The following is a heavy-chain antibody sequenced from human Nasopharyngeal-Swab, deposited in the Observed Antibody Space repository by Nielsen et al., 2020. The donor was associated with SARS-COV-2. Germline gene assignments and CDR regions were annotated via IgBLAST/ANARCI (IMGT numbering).Heavy chain of an antibody. Sequence: WIRQPPGKGLEWIGYIYYSGSTYYNPSLKSRVTISVDTSKNQFSLKLSSVTAADTAVYYCARALRYFDWSGSWWFDPWGQGTLVTVSS. CDR2: IYYSGST. V-gene: IGHV4-31*02. D-gene: IGHD3-9*01. J-gene: IGHJ5*02. CDR3: ARALRYFDWSGSWWFDP.